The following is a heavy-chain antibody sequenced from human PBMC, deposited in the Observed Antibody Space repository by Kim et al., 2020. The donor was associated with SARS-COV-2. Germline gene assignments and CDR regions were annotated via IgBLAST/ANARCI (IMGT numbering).Heavy chain of an antibody. Sequence: GGSLRLSCAASKFTFNDYPMDWVRQAPRRGLEWISYISSSGSVTYYADSVKGRFTISRDNSENSLYLQMNSLRDDDTAVYYCARGYCSSSRCYAGPDYWG. J-gene: IGHJ4*01. CDR3: ARGYCSSSRCYAGPDY. V-gene: IGHV3-48*02. D-gene: IGHD2-2*01. CDR1: KFTFNDYP. CDR2: ISSSGSVT.